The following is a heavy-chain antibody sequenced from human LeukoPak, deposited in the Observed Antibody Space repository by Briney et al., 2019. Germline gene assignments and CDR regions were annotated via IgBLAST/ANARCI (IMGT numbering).Heavy chain of an antibody. V-gene: IGHV4-4*07. J-gene: IGHJ3*02. Sequence: SETLSLTCTVSGGSISHYYWNWIRQSAGMGLEWIGRLYTGGITEYNPSLKSRVTMSVDTSKSQFSLEVRSVTAADTALYYCATWSSGYYFDAFDIWSQGTMVTVSS. CDR3: ATWSSGYYFDAFDI. D-gene: IGHD3-22*01. CDR2: LYTGGIT. CDR1: GGSISHYY.